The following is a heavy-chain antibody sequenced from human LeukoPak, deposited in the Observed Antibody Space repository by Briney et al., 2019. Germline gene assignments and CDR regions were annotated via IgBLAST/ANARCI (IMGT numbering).Heavy chain of an antibody. V-gene: IGHV3-23*01. D-gene: IGHD1-7*01. CDR3: AKGSVAWANWNYYFDY. CDR2: ISGSGGST. Sequence: GGALRLSCAASGFTFSSYAMSWVRQAPGKGLEWVSAISGSGGSTYYADSVKGRFTISRDNSKNTLYLQMNSLRAEDTAVCYCAKGSVAWANWNYYFDYWGQGTLVTVSS. CDR1: GFTFSSYA. J-gene: IGHJ4*02.